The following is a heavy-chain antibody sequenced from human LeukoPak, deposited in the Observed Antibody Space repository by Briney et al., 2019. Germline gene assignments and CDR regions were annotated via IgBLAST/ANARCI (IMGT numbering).Heavy chain of an antibody. J-gene: IGHJ6*03. CDR1: GGSISSHY. D-gene: IGHD3-3*01. V-gene: IGHV4-59*11. CDR3: ARVGVATNLGYYYYMDV. Sequence: SETLSLTCTVSGGSISSHYWSWIRQPPGEGLEWIGYIYYSGSTNYNPSLKSRVTISVDTSKNQFSLKLSSVTAADTAVYYCARVGVATNLGYYYYMDVWGKGTTVTVSS. CDR2: IYYSGST.